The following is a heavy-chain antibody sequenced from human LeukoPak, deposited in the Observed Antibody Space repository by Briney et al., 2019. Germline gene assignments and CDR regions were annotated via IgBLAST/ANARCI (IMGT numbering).Heavy chain of an antibody. V-gene: IGHV4-34*01. CDR2: INHSGST. D-gene: IGHD2-15*01. CDR1: GGSFSGYY. J-gene: IGHJ5*02. CDR3: ARGAAARLGRYWFDP. Sequence: SETLSLTCAVYGGSFSGYYWSWIRQPPGKGLEWIGEINHSGSTNYNPSLKSRVTISGDTSKNQFSLKLSSVTAADTAVYYCARGAAARLGRYWFDPWGQGTLVTVSS.